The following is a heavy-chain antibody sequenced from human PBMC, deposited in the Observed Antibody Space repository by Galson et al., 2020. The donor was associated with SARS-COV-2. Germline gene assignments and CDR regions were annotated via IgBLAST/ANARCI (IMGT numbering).Heavy chain of an antibody. CDR3: AREPYYYDISGQAYFDY. CDR2: ISSSSSTI. V-gene: IGHV3-48*02. J-gene: IGHJ4*02. D-gene: IGHD3-22*01. CDR1: GFTFSSYS. Sequence: TGGSLRLSCAASGFTFSSYSMNWVRQAPGKGLEWVSYISSSSSTIYYADSVKGRFTISRDNAKNSLYLQMNSLRDEDTAVYYCAREPYYYDISGQAYFDYWGQGTLVTVSS.